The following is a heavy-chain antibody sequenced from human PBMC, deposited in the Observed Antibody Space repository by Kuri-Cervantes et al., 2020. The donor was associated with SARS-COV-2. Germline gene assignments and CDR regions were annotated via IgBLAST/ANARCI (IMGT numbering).Heavy chain of an antibody. CDR1: GFTFSSYA. CDR3: AKHAMVRGVIITKAGGTDY. CDR2: ISGSGGST. D-gene: IGHD3-10*01. J-gene: IGHJ4*02. Sequence: LSLTCAASGFTFSSYAMSWVRQAPGKGPEWVSAISGSGGSTYYADSVKGRFTISRDNSKNTLYLQMNSLRAEDTAVYYCAKHAMVRGVIITKAGGTDYWGQGTLVTVSS. V-gene: IGHV3-23*01.